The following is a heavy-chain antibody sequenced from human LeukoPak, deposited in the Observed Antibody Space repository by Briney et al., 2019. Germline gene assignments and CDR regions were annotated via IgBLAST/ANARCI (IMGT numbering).Heavy chain of an antibody. V-gene: IGHV1-69*01. CDR3: ARSHYYGSGMSSDY. CDR1: GGTFSSYA. D-gene: IGHD3-10*01. CDR2: IIPIFGTA. Sequence: GASVKVSCKASGGTFSSYAISWVRQAPGQGLEWMGGIIPIFGTANYAQKFQGRVTITADESTSTAYMELSSLRSEDTAMYYCARSHYYGSGMSSDYWGQGTLVTVSS. J-gene: IGHJ4*02.